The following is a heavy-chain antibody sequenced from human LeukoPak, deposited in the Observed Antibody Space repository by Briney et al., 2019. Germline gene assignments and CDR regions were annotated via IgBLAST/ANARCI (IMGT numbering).Heavy chain of an antibody. Sequence: SETLSLTCTVSGGSISSSSYYWGWIRQPPGTGLEWIGSIYYSGSTYNNPSLKSRVTISVDTSKNHFSLNLRSVTAADTAVYYCASVRRGFGESSKYYSYYYMDVWGNGTTVTISS. CDR2: IYYSGST. V-gene: IGHV4-39*01. CDR1: GGSISSSSYY. D-gene: IGHD3-10*01. J-gene: IGHJ6*03. CDR3: ASVRRGFGESSKYYSYYYMDV.